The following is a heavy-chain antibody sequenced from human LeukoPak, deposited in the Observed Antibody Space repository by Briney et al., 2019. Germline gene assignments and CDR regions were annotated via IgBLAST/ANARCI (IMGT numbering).Heavy chain of an antibody. CDR3: ARTGEYSSSRGLDY. CDR1: GYTLTSYY. D-gene: IGHD6-6*01. J-gene: IGHJ4*02. CDR2: MNPSGGST. Sequence: ASVKVSCKPSGYTLTSYYMHDVRQAPGQGREWMGVMNPSGGSTSYAQKFQGRVTMTTDMSKSTVYMELSSLRCEATAVYYCARTGEYSSSRGLDYWGQGTLVTVSS. V-gene: IGHV1-46*01.